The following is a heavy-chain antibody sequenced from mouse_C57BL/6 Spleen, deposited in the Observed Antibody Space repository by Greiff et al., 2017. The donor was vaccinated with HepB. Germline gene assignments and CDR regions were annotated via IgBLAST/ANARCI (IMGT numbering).Heavy chain of an antibody. CDR1: GYTFTDYE. CDR3: TRSPITTVVAPYAMDY. V-gene: IGHV1-15*01. CDR2: IDPETGGT. J-gene: IGHJ4*01. D-gene: IGHD1-1*01. Sequence: VELQESGAELVRPGASVTLSCKASGYTFTDYEMHWVKQTPVHGLEWIGAIDPETGGTAYNQKFKGKAILTADKSSSTAYMELLSLTSEDSAVYYCTRSPITTVVAPYAMDYWGQGTSVTVSS.